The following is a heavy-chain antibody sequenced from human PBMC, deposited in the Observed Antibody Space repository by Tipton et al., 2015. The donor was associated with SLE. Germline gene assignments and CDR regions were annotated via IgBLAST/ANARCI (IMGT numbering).Heavy chain of an antibody. CDR3: ARQGIAAAGIFGY. D-gene: IGHD6-13*01. CDR2: IYYSGST. J-gene: IGHJ4*02. Sequence: TLSLTCTVSGGSISSGGYYWSWIRQHPGKGLEWIGYIYYSGSTYYNPSLKSRVTISVDTSKNQFSLKLSTVTAADTAVCYCARQGIAAAGIFGYWGQGTLVTVSS. CDR1: GGSISSGGYY. V-gene: IGHV4-31*03.